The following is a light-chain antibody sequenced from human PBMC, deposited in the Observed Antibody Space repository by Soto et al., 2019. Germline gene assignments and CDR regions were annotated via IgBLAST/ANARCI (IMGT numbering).Light chain of an antibody. V-gene: IGKV3-20*01. CDR2: GAS. J-gene: IGKJ5*01. CDR1: QSVSSSY. CDR3: QQYGSSPGIT. Sequence: EIVLTQSPGTLSLSPGERATLSCRASQSVSSSYLAWYQQKPGKAPRLLIYGASGRATGIPDRFGGSGSGTDFTLTITRLEPEDFAVYYCQQYGSSPGITFGQGTRLEI.